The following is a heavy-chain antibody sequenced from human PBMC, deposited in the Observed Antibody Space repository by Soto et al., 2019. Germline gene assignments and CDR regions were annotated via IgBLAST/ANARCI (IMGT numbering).Heavy chain of an antibody. CDR2: ISGSGGST. CDR3: AKVSGYCSGGSCSSNYSYYMDF. D-gene: IGHD2-15*01. CDR1: GFTFSSYA. V-gene: IGHV3-23*01. J-gene: IGHJ6*03. Sequence: EVQLLESGGGLVQPGGSLRLSCAASGFTFSSYAMSWVRQAPGKGLEWVSAISGSGGSTYYADSVKGRFTISRDNPKNTLYLQMNSLRAEDTAVYYCAKVSGYCSGGSCSSNYSYYMDFWGKGTTVTVSS.